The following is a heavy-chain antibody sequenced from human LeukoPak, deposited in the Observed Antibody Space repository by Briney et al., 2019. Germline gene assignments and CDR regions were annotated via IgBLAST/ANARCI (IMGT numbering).Heavy chain of an antibody. CDR3: ARGRIVVGNFDY. D-gene: IGHD2-21*01. J-gene: IGHJ4*02. V-gene: IGHV1-8*03. CDR2: MNPNSGNT. CDR1: GYTFTNYD. Sequence: ASVKVSCKASGYTFTNYDINWVRQAPGQGLEWMGWMNPNSGNTGYAQKFQGRVTITRNTSISTAYMELSSLRSEDTAVYYCARGRIVVGNFDYWGQGTLVTVSS.